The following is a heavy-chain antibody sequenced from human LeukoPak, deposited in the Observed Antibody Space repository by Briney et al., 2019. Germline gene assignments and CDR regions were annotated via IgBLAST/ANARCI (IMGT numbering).Heavy chain of an antibody. J-gene: IGHJ4*02. CDR2: IIPVFGTA. CDR1: GGTFISYA. V-gene: IGHV1-69*13. CDR3: ARDRYSGSYYFDY. D-gene: IGHD1-26*01. Sequence: SVKVSFKASGGTFISYAISWVRQAPGQGLEWMGGIIPVFGTANYAQKFQGRVTITADESTSTAYMELSSLRSEDTAVYYCARDRYSGSYYFDYWGQGTLVTVSS.